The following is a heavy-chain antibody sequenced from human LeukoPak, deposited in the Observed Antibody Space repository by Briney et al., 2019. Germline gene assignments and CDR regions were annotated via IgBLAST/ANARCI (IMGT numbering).Heavy chain of an antibody. CDR3: ARGFSYFDY. Sequence: GASVKVSCKPSGYTFTDHYIHWVRQAPGQGLEWMGWINPNSGGTNYAQKFQGRVTMTRDTSISTAYMELSSLISDDTALYYCARGFSYFDYWGQGTLVTVSS. V-gene: IGHV1-2*02. J-gene: IGHJ4*02. CDR2: INPNSGGT. CDR1: GYTFTDHY.